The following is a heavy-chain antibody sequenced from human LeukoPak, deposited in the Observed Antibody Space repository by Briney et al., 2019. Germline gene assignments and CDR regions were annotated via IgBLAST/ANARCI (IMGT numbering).Heavy chain of an antibody. CDR1: GFTFSSYD. CDR2: IGTAGDT. D-gene: IGHD1-26*01. CDR3: ARGPGRSGSYGGDAFDI. Sequence: GGSLRLSCAASGFTFSSYDMHWVRQATGKGLEWVSAIGTAGDTYYPGSVKGRFTISREIAKNSLYLQMNSLRAGDTAVYYCARGPGRSGSYGGDAFDIWGQGTMVTVSS. V-gene: IGHV3-13*01. J-gene: IGHJ3*02.